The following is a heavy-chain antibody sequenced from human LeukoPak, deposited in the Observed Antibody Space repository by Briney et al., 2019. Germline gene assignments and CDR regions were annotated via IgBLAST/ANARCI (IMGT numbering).Heavy chain of an antibody. J-gene: IGHJ4*02. CDR3: SRVTYCWSWGDGY. D-gene: IGHD6-13*01. CDR2: IYPGDSDT. CDR1: GYSITTYC. Sequence: PGGSLRLSCTVSGYSITTYCWTWMRQMPGKGLEWMGIIYPGDSDTRYSPSFQGQVTISADKSISTAYLQWSSLKASDTAMYYASRVTYCWSWGDGYWGQGTLVTVSS. V-gene: IGHV5-51*01.